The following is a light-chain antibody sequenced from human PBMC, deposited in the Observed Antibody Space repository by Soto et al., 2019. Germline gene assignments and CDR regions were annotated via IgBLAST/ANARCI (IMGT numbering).Light chain of an antibody. J-gene: IGLJ2*01. V-gene: IGLV2-23*01. Sequence: QSALTQPASASGSPGQSITISCTGTSNDVGGYNLVSWYQQHTGKAPKLMIYEGSQRPSGVSNRFSGSKSGNTASLTISGLQAEDEADYYCCSYAGSSTLVFGGGTKLTVL. CDR1: SNDVGGYNL. CDR3: CSYAGSSTLV. CDR2: EGS.